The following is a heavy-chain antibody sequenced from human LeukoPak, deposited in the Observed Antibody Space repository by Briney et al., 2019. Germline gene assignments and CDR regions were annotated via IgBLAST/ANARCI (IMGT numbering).Heavy chain of an antibody. J-gene: IGHJ6*03. CDR2: INPTGGRT. CDR1: GYTFTRYY. D-gene: IGHD3-3*01. V-gene: IGHV1-46*01. Sequence: ASVKVSCKASGYTFTRYYMHWVRQAPGQGLEWRGLINPTGGRTGYAQKFQGRVTMTRDTSTKTAYLELSGLGSEDTAVYYCARDIGGRGYDFWSGYYYYYYMDVWGKGTTVTVSS. CDR3: ARDIGGRGYDFWSGYYYYYYMDV.